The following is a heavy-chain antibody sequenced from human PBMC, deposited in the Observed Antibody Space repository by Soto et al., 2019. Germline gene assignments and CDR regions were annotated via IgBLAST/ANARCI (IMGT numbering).Heavy chain of an antibody. V-gene: IGHV3-53*01. CDR2: IYSGGST. J-gene: IGHJ3*01. Sequence: EVQLVESGGGLIQPGGSLRLSCAASGFTVSSNYMSWVRQAPGKGLEWVSVIYSGGSTYYADSVKGRFTITRDNSKNTVYLQMNSLRVEDAAVYYCARDRSHGLGAFDVWGQGTMVTVSS. CDR1: GFTVSSNY. D-gene: IGHD6-19*01. CDR3: ARDRSHGLGAFDV.